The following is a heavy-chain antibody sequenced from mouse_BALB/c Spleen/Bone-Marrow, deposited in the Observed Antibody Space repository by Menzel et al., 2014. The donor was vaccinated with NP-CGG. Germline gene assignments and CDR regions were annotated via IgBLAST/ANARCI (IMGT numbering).Heavy chain of an antibody. CDR3: TRRGFDF. Sequence: VQLKQSGAELVKPGASVKLSCTASGFNIKDTYIHWVKRRPEQGLEWIGRIDPENGNIKYDPKFQVKATITADTSSNTAYLQLSSLTPEDTAVYYCTRRGFDFWGQGTTLTVSS. CDR2: IDPENGNI. V-gene: IGHV14-3*02. J-gene: IGHJ2*01. CDR1: GFNIKDTY.